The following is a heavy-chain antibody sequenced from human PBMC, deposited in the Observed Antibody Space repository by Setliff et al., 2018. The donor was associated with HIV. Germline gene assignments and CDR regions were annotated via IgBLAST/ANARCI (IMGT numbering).Heavy chain of an antibody. CDR2: ISTYNGNT. V-gene: IGHV1-18*01. J-gene: IGHJ6*03. D-gene: IGHD2-21*01. CDR3: ARLSIPAYYYMDV. CDR1: GYTFTTYG. Sequence: ASVKVSCKASGYTFTTYGITWVRQAPGQGIEWMGWISTYNGNTNYAQKFQGRVTMTTVTSTSTAYMELRSLRSDDTAVYYCARLSIPAYYYMDVWGKGTTVTVSS.